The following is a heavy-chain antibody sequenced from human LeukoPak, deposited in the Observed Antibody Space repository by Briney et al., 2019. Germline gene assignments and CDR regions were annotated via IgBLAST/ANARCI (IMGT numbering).Heavy chain of an antibody. D-gene: IGHD4/OR15-4a*01. CDR3: AKDIDLTNWFDP. J-gene: IGHJ5*02. CDR1: GYTFTSYY. V-gene: IGHV1-46*01. Sequence: GASVKVSCKASGYTFTSYYMHWVRQAPGQGLEWMGIINPSGGSTSYAQKFQGRVTMTRDMSTSTVYMELSSLRSEDTAVYYCAKDIDLTNWFDPWGQGTLVTVSS. CDR2: INPSGGST.